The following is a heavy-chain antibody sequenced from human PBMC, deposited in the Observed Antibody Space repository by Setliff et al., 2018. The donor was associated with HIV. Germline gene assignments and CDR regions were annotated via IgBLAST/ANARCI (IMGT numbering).Heavy chain of an antibody. CDR2: INSDGSST. CDR1: GCTFSSNW. D-gene: IGHD1-1*01. CDR3: ARDGALDTTGTTIGPPDY. Sequence: PSETLRLSCAASGCTFSSNWMHWVRQAPGKGLLWVTRINSDGSSTSYADSVKGRFTISRDNAKNTLYLQMNSLRAEDTAVYYCARDGALDTTGTTIGPPDYWGQGTLVTVSS. J-gene: IGHJ4*02. V-gene: IGHV3-74*01.